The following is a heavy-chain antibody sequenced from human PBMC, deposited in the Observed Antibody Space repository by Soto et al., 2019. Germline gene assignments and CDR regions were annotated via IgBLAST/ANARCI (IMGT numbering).Heavy chain of an antibody. CDR2: IKSKTDGGTT. CDR3: TTDRGRRAGYARDY. J-gene: IGHJ4*02. D-gene: IGHD2-15*01. V-gene: IGHV3-15*01. CDR1: GFTFSDAW. Sequence: EVQLVESGGGLVKPGGSLRLSCAASGFTFSDAWMSWVRQAPGKGLEWVGRIKSKTDGGTTDYAAPVKGRFTISRDDSKDTLYLQMNSLKTDDTAVYYCTTDRGRRAGYARDYWVKGTLVTVSA.